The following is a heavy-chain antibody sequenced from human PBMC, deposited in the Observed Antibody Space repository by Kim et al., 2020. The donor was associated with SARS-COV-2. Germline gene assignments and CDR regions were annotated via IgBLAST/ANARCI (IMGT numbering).Heavy chain of an antibody. Sequence: GGSLKLSCAASGFTFSSYSMNWVRQAPGKGLEWVSSISSSSSYIYYADSVKGRFTISRDNAKNSLYLQMNSLRAEDTAVYYCASRIAYCGGDCYSDAFDIWGQGTMVTVSS. CDR3: ASRIAYCGGDCYSDAFDI. J-gene: IGHJ3*02. CDR1: GFTFSSYS. CDR2: ISSSSSYI. D-gene: IGHD2-21*02. V-gene: IGHV3-21*01.